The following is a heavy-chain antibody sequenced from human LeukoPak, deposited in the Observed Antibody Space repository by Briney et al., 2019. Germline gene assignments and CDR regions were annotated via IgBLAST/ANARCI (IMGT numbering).Heavy chain of an antibody. V-gene: IGHV3-23*01. CDR3: AKRHDSSGYFYYYGMDV. Sequence: GGSLRLSCAASGFTFSSYAMTWVRQAPGKGLEWVSSISGGGDVPYYADSVKGRFTISRDNSKSTLYLQMNSLRAEDTAIYYCAKRHDSSGYFYYYGMDVWGQGTTVTVSS. J-gene: IGHJ6*02. CDR2: ISGGGDVP. D-gene: IGHD3-22*01. CDR1: GFTFSSYA.